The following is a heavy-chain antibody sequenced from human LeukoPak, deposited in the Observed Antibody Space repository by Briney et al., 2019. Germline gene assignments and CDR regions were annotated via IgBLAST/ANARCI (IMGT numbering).Heavy chain of an antibody. Sequence: GASVKVSCKASGYIFTGYCIHWVRQAPGQGLEWMGWINPNNGATKYAQRFQGRVTMTRDTSISTGYMELSSLTSDDTAVYYCAIPSSDWSGQWNFFDSWGQGTVVTVSS. J-gene: IGHJ4*02. CDR2: INPNNGAT. V-gene: IGHV1-2*02. CDR1: GYIFTGYC. D-gene: IGHD3-9*01. CDR3: AIPSSDWSGQWNFFDS.